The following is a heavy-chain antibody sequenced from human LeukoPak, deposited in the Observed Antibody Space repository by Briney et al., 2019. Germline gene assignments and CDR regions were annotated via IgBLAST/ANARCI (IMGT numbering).Heavy chain of an antibody. V-gene: IGHV4-4*07. J-gene: IGHJ6*03. CDR3: AREISGTYYNPLGYMDV. CDR1: GGVIGIYY. Sequence: PSETLSLTCTVSGGVIGIYYWNWIRQPAGKGLEWIGCIFTSGIANYNPSLKSRVTMSVDTSKNQFSLNLSSVTAADTAVYYCAREISGTYYNPLGYMDVWGKGTTVTVSS. D-gene: IGHD3-10*01. CDR2: IFTSGIA.